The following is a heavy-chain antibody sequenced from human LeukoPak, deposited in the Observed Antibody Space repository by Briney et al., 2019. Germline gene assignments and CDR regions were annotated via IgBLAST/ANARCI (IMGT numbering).Heavy chain of an antibody. CDR3: AKAPASFSYYYYMDV. D-gene: IGHD2-2*01. V-gene: IGHV3-30*02. CDR2: IRYDGSNK. CDR1: GFTFSSYG. J-gene: IGHJ6*03. Sequence: TGGSLRLSCAVSGFTFSSYGMHWVRQAPGKGLEWVAFIRYDGSNKYYADSVKGRFTISRDNSKNTLYLQMNSLRAEDTAVYYCAKAPASFSYYYYMDVWGKGTTVTVSS.